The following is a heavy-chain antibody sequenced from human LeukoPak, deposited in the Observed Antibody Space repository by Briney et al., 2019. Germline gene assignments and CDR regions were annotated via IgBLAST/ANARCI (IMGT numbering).Heavy chain of an antibody. CDR2: INPDGRDT. CDR1: GFTFSNYA. CDR3: TSWGDTTAEYFQR. Sequence: GGSLRLSCVGTGFTFSNYAMSWVRQAPGKGLEWVAHINPDGRDTYYVDSVKGRFTISRDNAQNSMYLQMNSLRVEDTAVYYCTSWGDTTAEYFQRWGQGTLVTVSS. D-gene: IGHD2-21*02. V-gene: IGHV3-7*01. J-gene: IGHJ1*01.